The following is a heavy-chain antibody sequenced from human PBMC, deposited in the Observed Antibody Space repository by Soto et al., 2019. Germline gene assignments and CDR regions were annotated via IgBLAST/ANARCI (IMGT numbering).Heavy chain of an antibody. CDR1: GGSISSYY. CDR2: IYYSGST. D-gene: IGHD4-17*01. J-gene: IGHJ4*02. CDR3: TTVASTHFDS. Sequence: SETLSLTCTVSGGSISSYYWSWIRQPPGKGLEWIGYIYYSGSTHYNPSLRSRLAMSVDTSKSQVSLTLTSVTAADTAVYYCTTVASTHFDSWGQGAPVTVSS. V-gene: IGHV4-59*04.